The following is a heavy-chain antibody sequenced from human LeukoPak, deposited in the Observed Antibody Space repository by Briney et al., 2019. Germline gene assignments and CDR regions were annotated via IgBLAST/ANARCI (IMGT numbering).Heavy chain of an antibody. CDR1: GYSFTSYY. D-gene: IGHD1-26*01. Sequence: GASVKVSCKASGYSFTSYYMHWVRQAPGQGLEWMGFINPRGSSAAYAQKLQGRLTMTRDMFTSTDYMELTSLTSDDTAVYYCARDNFVGGTAWWFDPWGQGTLVTV. V-gene: IGHV1-46*04. CDR3: ARDNFVGGTAWWFDP. CDR2: INPRGSSA. J-gene: IGHJ5*02.